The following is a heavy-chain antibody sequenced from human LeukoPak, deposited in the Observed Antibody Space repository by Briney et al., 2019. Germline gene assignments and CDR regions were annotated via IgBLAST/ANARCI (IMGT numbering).Heavy chain of an antibody. D-gene: IGHD4-23*01. Sequence: SETLSLTCTVSGGSISSSSYYWGWIRQPPGKGLEWIGSIYYSGSTYYNPSLKSRVTISVDTSKNQFSLKLSSVTAADTAVYYCARVGVDYSGNVLKYFFDYWGQGTLVTVSS. J-gene: IGHJ4*02. CDR3: ARVGVDYSGNVLKYFFDY. CDR2: IYYSGST. V-gene: IGHV4-39*01. CDR1: GGSISSSSYY.